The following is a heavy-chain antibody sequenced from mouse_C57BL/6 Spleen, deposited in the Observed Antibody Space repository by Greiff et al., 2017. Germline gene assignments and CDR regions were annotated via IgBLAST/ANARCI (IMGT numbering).Heavy chain of an antibody. D-gene: IGHD1-1*01. Sequence: QVQLQQPGAELVRPGSSVKLSCKASGYTFTSYWMHWVKQRPIQGLEWIGNIDPSDSETHYNQKFKDKATLTVDKSSGTAYMQLSSLTSEDAAVYYCARGFDYYGSSYGAMDYWGQGTSVTVSS. CDR3: ARGFDYYGSSYGAMDY. V-gene: IGHV1-52*01. CDR2: IDPSDSET. CDR1: GYTFTSYW. J-gene: IGHJ4*01.